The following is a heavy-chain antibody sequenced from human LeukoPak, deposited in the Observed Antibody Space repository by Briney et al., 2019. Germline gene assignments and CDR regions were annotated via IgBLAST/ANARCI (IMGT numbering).Heavy chain of an antibody. Sequence: GGSLRLSCAASGFTFDDYAMHWVRQAPGKGLEWVSGISWNSGSIGYADSVKGRFTISRDNAKNTLYLQMNSLRAEDTAVYYCARERRTLYYYDSSGPRWFDPWGQGTLVTVSS. CDR2: ISWNSGSI. D-gene: IGHD3-22*01. CDR1: GFTFDDYA. CDR3: ARERRTLYYYDSSGPRWFDP. J-gene: IGHJ5*02. V-gene: IGHV3-9*01.